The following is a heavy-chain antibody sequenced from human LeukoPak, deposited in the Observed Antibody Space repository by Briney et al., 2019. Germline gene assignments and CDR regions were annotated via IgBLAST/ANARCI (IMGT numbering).Heavy chain of an antibody. Sequence: SETLSLTCSVSGGSITNNFWIWIRQPPGKGLEWIGYIYYNGSTNYNPSLKSRVTISVDTSKIQFSLKLSSVTAADTAVYYCARTYYDILTGYYIPLDVWGQGTTVTVSS. CDR2: IYYNGST. CDR1: GGSITNNF. V-gene: IGHV4-59*08. J-gene: IGHJ6*02. D-gene: IGHD3-9*01. CDR3: ARTYYDILTGYYIPLDV.